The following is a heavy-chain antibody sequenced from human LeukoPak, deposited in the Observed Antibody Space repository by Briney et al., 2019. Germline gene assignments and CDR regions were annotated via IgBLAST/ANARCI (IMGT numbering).Heavy chain of an antibody. CDR2: MNPNSGNT. V-gene: IGHV1-8*01. D-gene: IGHD2-15*01. CDR3: AREARYCSGGSCYRRYWFDP. Sequence: ASVKVSCKASGYTFTSYDINWVRQATGQGLEWMGWMNPNSGNTGYAQKFQGRVTITRDTSASTAYMELSSLRSEDTAVYYCAREARYCSGGSCYRRYWFDPWGQGTLVTVSS. J-gene: IGHJ5*02. CDR1: GYTFTSYD.